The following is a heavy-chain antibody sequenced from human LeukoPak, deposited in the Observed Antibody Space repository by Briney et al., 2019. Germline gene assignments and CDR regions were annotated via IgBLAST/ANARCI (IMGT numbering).Heavy chain of an antibody. CDR1: GYTFTGYY. J-gene: IGHJ6*02. CDR3: ARDRGRSSGMDV. D-gene: IGHD2-15*01. Sequence: VASVKVSCQASGYTFTGYYMHWVRQAPGKGLEWMGRINPNSGGTNYAQKFQGRVTMTRDTSISTAYMELSRLRSGDTAVYYCARDRGRSSGMDVWGQGTTVTVSS. CDR2: INPNSGGT. V-gene: IGHV1-2*06.